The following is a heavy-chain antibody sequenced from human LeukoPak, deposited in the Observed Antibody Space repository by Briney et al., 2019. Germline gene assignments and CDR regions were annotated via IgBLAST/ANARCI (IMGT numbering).Heavy chain of an antibody. D-gene: IGHD1-1*01. CDR2: TYYRSKWYN. J-gene: IGHJ4*02. Sequence: SQGLSLTCAIPLDRLSINTAASESIRHPPSRGLECLRWTYYRSKWYNDYAESVKSRITINPDTSRNQFSLQLNSVTPEDTAMYYCARRRTTGDFDYWGQGTPVTASS. V-gene: IGHV6-1*01. CDR1: LDRLSINTAA. CDR3: ARRRTTGDFDY.